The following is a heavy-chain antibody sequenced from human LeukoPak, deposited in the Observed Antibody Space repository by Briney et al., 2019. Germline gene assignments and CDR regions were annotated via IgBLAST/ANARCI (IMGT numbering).Heavy chain of an antibody. CDR1: GFIFNNYA. Sequence: GRSLRLSCAAFGFIFNNYAMHWVRQAPDKGLEWVAGISYDGSNKYYADSVKGRFTISRDNSKNILYLEMSSLRPEDTAVYYCARKGLDYGDDVWFDPWGQGSRVSVSS. J-gene: IGHJ5*02. V-gene: IGHV3-30*03. D-gene: IGHD4-17*01. CDR2: ISYDGSNK. CDR3: ARKGLDYGDDVWFDP.